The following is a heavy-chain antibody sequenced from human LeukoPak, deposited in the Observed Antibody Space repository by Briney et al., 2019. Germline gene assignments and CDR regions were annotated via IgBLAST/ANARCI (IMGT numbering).Heavy chain of an antibody. V-gene: IGHV5-51*01. CDR2: IFPGDFET. Sequence: GESLKISCKDSTDRFTDFWIGWVRQMPGKGLEWMAVIFPGDFETRYNPSFEGQVTISADETINTVYLQWSSLKASDTAMYYCARQLWLDYWGQGTLVTVSS. CDR1: TDRFTDFW. D-gene: IGHD5-18*01. CDR3: ARQLWLDY. J-gene: IGHJ4*02.